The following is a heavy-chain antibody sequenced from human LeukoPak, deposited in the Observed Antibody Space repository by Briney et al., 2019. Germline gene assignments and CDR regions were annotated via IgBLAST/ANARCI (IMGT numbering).Heavy chain of an antibody. CDR3: ASSDSSGYYSAFDI. CDR2: ISYSGST. CDR1: GGSISSYY. D-gene: IGHD3-22*01. V-gene: IGHV4-59*01. Sequence: SETLSLTCTVSGGSISSYYWSWIRQPPGKGLEWIGYISYSGSTNYNPSLKSRVTISVDTSRNQFSLKLSSVTAADTAVYYCASSDSSGYYSAFDIWGQGTMVTVSS. J-gene: IGHJ3*02.